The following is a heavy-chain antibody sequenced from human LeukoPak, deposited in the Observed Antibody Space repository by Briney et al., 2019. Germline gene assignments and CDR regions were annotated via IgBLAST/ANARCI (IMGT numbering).Heavy chain of an antibody. V-gene: IGHV6-1*01. CDR3: AREGSSSFGY. CDR1: GDSFSSNSAD. CDR2: TYYRSKWYN. J-gene: IGHJ4*02. Sequence: SQTLSLTCAVSGDSFSSNSADWHWLRQSPSRGVEWLGRTYYRSKWYNDYAVSVKSRITINPDTSKNQFSLQLNSVTPEDTAVYYCAREGSSSFGYWGQGTLVTVSS. D-gene: IGHD2-2*01.